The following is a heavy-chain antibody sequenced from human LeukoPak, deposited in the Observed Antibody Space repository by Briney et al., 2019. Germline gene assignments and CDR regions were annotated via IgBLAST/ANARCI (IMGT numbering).Heavy chain of an antibody. J-gene: IGHJ4*02. V-gene: IGHV4-39*01. CDR3: ARGLRIWYQYLDY. D-gene: IGHD6-13*01. CDR1: GGSISSSTYY. CDR2: MYYSGST. Sequence: RTSETLSLTCTVSGGSISSSTYYSGWIRQPPGKGLEWIASMYYSGSTYYNPSLKSRVTISVDTSKNQFSLKVSSVTAADTAVYYCARGLRIWYQYLDYWGQGTLVTVSS.